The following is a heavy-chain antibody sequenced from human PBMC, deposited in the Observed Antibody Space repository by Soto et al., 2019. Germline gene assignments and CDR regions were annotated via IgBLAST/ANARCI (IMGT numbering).Heavy chain of an antibody. CDR1: GGSISSGGYS. J-gene: IGHJ6*02. V-gene: IGHV4-30-2*01. Sequence: QLQLQESGSGLVKPSQTLSLTCAVSGGSISSGGYSWSWIRQPPGKGLEWIGNIYHSGSTYYNPSLRSRVSISVDRAKNHFSLRLSSVTAADTAVYYCARDLCGGGNCYSGSMDVWGQGTTVTVSS. D-gene: IGHD2-15*01. CDR3: ARDLCGGGNCYSGSMDV. CDR2: IYHSGST.